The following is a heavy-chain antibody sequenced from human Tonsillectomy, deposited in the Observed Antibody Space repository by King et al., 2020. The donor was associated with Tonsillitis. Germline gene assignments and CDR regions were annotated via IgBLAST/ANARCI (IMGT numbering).Heavy chain of an antibody. V-gene: IGHV3-7*01. Sequence: VQLVESGGGLVQPGGSLRLSCAASGFTFSSSWMSWVRQVPGKGLEWVANIKQDGSEKYYVDSVKGRFTISRDNAKNSLYLQMNSLRAEDTAVYYCARDELYYYDSSDRYFDYWGQGTLVTVSS. CDR2: IKQDGSEK. J-gene: IGHJ4*02. D-gene: IGHD3-22*01. CDR1: GFTFSSSW. CDR3: ARDELYYYDSSDRYFDY.